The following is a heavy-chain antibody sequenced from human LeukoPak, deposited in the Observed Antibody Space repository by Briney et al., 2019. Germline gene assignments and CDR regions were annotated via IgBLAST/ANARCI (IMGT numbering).Heavy chain of an antibody. CDR3: AKDLNDSSGLFDY. CDR1: GFIFSSCG. J-gene: IGHJ4*02. D-gene: IGHD3-22*01. CDR2: ISYDGSNK. V-gene: IGHV3-30*18. Sequence: GGSLRLSCAASGFIFSSCGMHWVRQAPGKGLEWVAAISYDGSNKYYADSVKGRFTISRDNSKNTLYLQMNSLRAEDTAVYYCAKDLNDSSGLFDYWGQGTLVTVSS.